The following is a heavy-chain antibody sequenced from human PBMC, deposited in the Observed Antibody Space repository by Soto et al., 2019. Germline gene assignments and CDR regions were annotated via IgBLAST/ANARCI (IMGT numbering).Heavy chain of an antibody. CDR2: TIPIFGTA. CDR3: GAQAAWSVYGWLY. CDR1: GGTFSSYA. Sequence: QVQLVQSGAEVKKPGSSVKVSCNASGGTFSSYAISWVRQAPGQGLEWMGGTIPIFGTANYAQKFQGRVTITADEATSTAYMELSSLRYEDTAVYYCGAQAAWSVYGWLYWGQGTLVTVSS. J-gene: IGHJ4*02. D-gene: IGHD3-3*01. V-gene: IGHV1-69*01.